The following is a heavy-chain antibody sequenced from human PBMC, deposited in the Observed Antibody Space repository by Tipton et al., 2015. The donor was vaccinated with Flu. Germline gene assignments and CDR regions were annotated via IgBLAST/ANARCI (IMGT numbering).Heavy chain of an antibody. CDR3: AAQGFEQVDYSFDP. CDR1: GVSISTTTYY. D-gene: IGHD5-12*01. CDR2: IYYTGSA. Sequence: LRLSCSVTGVSISTTTYYWAWIRQPPGKGLEYMGLIYYTGSAFYSPSLKSRATISIDTAKNHFSLRLTSVTAADTAMYFCAAQGFEQVDYSFDPWGQGTLVTVPP. V-gene: IGHV4-39*07. J-gene: IGHJ5*02.